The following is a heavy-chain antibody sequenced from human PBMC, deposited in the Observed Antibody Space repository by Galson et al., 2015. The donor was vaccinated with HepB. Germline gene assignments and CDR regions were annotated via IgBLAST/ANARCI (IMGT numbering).Heavy chain of an antibody. CDR3: ATYSTHGDHIDY. D-gene: IGHD4-17*01. J-gene: IGHJ4*02. CDR2: IYSGGST. CDR1: GFTVSSNY. V-gene: IGHV3-66*01. Sequence: SLRLSCAASGFTVSSNYMSWVRQAPGKGLEWVSVIYSGGSTYYADSVKGRFTISRDNSKNTLYLQMNSLRAEDTAVYYCATYSTHGDHIDYWGQGTLVTVSS.